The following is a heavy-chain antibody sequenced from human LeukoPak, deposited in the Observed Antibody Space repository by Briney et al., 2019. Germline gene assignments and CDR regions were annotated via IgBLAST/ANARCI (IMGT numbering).Heavy chain of an antibody. J-gene: IGHJ4*02. D-gene: IGHD1-26*01. CDR3: ARVQSGSYDY. CDR2: IYDSGST. V-gene: IGHV4-4*07. CDR1: GGSFSSYY. Sequence: SETLSLTCTVSGGSFSSYYWIWIWQPAGKGLEWIGRIYDSGSTNYNPSLKSRVTMSIETSKNQFSLKLTSVTAADTAVYYCARVQSGSYDYWGQGTLVTVSS.